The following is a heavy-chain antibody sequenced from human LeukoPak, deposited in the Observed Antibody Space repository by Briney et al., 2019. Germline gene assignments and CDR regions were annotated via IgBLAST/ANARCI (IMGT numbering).Heavy chain of an antibody. CDR1: GGSISSYN. CDR2: IYYSGST. Sequence: SETLSLTCTVSGGSISSYNWSWIRQPPGKGLEGIGYIYYSGSTNYNPSLKSRVTISVVTSKNQFSLKLSSVTAADTAVYYCARGLVVTTYYFDYWGQGTLVTVSS. D-gene: IGHD3-22*01. J-gene: IGHJ4*02. CDR3: ARGLVVTTYYFDY. V-gene: IGHV4-59*01.